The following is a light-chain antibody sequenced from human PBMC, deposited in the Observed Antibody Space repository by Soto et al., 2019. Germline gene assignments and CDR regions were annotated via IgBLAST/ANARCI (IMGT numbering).Light chain of an antibody. J-gene: IGKJ1*01. CDR3: QRYQNLWT. CDR1: QTIYSN. V-gene: IGKV3-15*01. CDR2: RAS. Sequence: DIVMTQSPATLSVSPGERATLSCRAGQTIYSNVAWYQQRPGQAPRLLIYRASTRATGVPARFSGSGSGTEFTLTISSLQSEDFALYYCQRYQNLWTFGQGTKVDIK.